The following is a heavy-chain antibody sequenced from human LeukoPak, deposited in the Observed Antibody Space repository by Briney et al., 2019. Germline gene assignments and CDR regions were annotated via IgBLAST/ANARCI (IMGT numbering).Heavy chain of an antibody. D-gene: IGHD3-9*01. CDR3: AKDPYYDILTGYYFDY. Sequence: GGSLRLSCAASGFTFSSYDMHWVRQVTGKGLEWVSAISGSGGSTYYADSVKGRFTISRDNSKNTLYLQMNSLRAEDTAVYYCAKDPYYDILTGYYFDYWGQGTLVTVSS. CDR2: ISGSGGST. CDR1: GFTFSSYD. J-gene: IGHJ4*02. V-gene: IGHV3-23*01.